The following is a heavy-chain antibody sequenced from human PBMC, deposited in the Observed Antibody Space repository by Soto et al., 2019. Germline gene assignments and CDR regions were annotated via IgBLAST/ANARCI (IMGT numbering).Heavy chain of an antibody. J-gene: IGHJ4*02. CDR2: ISGSGGST. D-gene: IGHD4-17*01. CDR1: XXXXSVXA. V-gene: IGHV3-23*01. CDR3: AKALYGGHDY. Sequence: EVQLLESGGGLVQPGGSLRLXXXXXXXXXSVXAXXXVRQAPGKGLECVSGISGSGGSTSYADSVKGRFTISRDNSKNTLSLQMNSLRAEDXAVYYCAKALYGGHDYWGPGTLVTVSS.